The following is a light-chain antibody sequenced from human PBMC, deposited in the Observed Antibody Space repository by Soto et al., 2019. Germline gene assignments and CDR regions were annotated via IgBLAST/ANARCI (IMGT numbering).Light chain of an antibody. J-gene: IGKJ1*01. CDR3: QQYNTWHPKMA. Sequence: VVTQSPATLSVFPGETATLSCRASQSVSSDLPWYQQRPGQAPRLLIYGASTRATGIPARFRGSGSGTEFRLTIISLQPEDFATYYCQQYNTWHPKMAFGRGTKVEIK. CDR1: QSVSSD. V-gene: IGKV3-15*01. CDR2: GAS.